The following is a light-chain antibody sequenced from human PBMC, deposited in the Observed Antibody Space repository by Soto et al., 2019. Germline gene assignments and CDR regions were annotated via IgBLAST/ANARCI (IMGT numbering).Light chain of an antibody. Sequence: DIQMIQSPSSLSASVGDRVTITCRASQSIGFFLNWYHQKPGKAPKLLIYAASSLQSGVPSRFSGSGSGTDFTLTITSLQPEDFGTYYCQQSYGNPGFAPGTKVDIK. CDR3: QQSYGNPG. CDR1: QSIGFF. CDR2: AAS. V-gene: IGKV1-39*01. J-gene: IGKJ3*01.